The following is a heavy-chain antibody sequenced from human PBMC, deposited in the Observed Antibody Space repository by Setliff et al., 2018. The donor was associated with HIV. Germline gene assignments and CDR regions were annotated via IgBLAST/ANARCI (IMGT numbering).Heavy chain of an antibody. CDR1: GGSLSGHF. CDR3: ARQSTMAAAAFDY. Sequence: SETLSLTCAVYGGSLSGHFWSWIRQPPGKGLEWIGEINRSGSTNYNSSLKSRVTMSVDTSKRQFSLKLASVTAADTAIYYCARQSTMAAAAFDYWGQGTRVTVSS. J-gene: IGHJ4*02. V-gene: IGHV4-34*01. D-gene: IGHD6-13*01. CDR2: INRSGST.